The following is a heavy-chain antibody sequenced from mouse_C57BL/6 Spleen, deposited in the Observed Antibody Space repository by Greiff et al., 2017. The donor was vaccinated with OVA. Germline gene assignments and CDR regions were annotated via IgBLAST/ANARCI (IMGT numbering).Heavy chain of an antibody. CDR3: ARGAIYYYGSSDAMDY. Sequence: LVESGPELVKPGASVKISCKASGYAFSSSWMNWVKQRPGKGLEWIGRIYPGDGDTNYNGKFKGKATLTADKSSSTAYMQLSSLTSEDSAVYFCARGAIYYYGSSDAMDYWGQGTSVTVSS. V-gene: IGHV1-82*01. J-gene: IGHJ4*01. CDR2: IYPGDGDT. D-gene: IGHD1-1*01. CDR1: GYAFSSSW.